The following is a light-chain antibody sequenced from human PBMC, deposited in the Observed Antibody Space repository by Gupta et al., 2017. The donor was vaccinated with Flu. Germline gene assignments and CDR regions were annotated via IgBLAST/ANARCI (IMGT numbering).Light chain of an antibody. CDR1: QSVSSSY. V-gene: IGKV3-20*01. CDR3: QQYGSSPLT. CDR2: GAS. J-gene: IGKJ2*01. Sequence: GTLSLSPGERATLSCRASQSVSSSYVAWYHQKPGQAPRLLTYGASSRATGIPDRFSVSGSGTDFTLTISRLEPKDFAVYYCQQYGSSPLTFGQGTKLEIK.